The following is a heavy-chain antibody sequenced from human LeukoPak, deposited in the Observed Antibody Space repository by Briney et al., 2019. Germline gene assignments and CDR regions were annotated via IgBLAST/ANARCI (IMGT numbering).Heavy chain of an antibody. Sequence: ASVKVSCKASGYTFTSYGISWVRQAPGQGLEWMGWISAYNGGTNYAQKFQGRVTMTRDTSISTAYMELSRLRSDDTAVYYCARTYDSSGYYLWWFDPWGQGTLVTVSS. CDR1: GYTFTSYG. J-gene: IGHJ5*02. CDR3: ARTYDSSGYYLWWFDP. V-gene: IGHV1-18*01. CDR2: ISAYNGGT. D-gene: IGHD3-22*01.